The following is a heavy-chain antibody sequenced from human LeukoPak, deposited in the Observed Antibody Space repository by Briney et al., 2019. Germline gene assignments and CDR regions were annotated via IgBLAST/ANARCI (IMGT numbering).Heavy chain of an antibody. V-gene: IGHV3-30*18. CDR2: ISYDGSNK. J-gene: IGHJ4*02. CDR1: GFTFSSYG. Sequence: GRSLRLSCAASGFTFSSYGMYWVRQAPGKGLERVAVISYDGSNKYYADSVKGRFTISRDNSKNTLYLQMNSLRAEDTAVYYCAKDQGGYCTNGVCFTLDYWGQGTLVTVSS. D-gene: IGHD2-8*01. CDR3: AKDQGGYCTNGVCFTLDY.